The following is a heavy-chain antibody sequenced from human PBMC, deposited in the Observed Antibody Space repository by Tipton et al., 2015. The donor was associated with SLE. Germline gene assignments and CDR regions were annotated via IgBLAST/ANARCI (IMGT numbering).Heavy chain of an antibody. CDR3: ARAGWGPQEFDY. D-gene: IGHD3-16*01. V-gene: IGHV1-18*01. CDR2: ITAYNGNT. J-gene: IGHJ4*02. CDR1: GYTFTSYG. Sequence: QLVQSGAEVKKPGASVKVSCKASGYTFTSYGISWVRQAPGQGLEWMGWITAYNGNTNYAQKLQGRVTMTTDTSTSTAYMGLRSRRCDDRAVYYCARAGWGPQEFDYWGQGTLVTVSS.